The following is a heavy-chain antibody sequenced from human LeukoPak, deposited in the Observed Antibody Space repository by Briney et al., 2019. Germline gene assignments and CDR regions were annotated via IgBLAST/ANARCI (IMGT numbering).Heavy chain of an antibody. J-gene: IGHJ4*02. D-gene: IGHD2-15*01. CDR3: ATGGYCSDGSCYSFFDY. Sequence: GESLKISCKGSGYSFNTYWIGWVRQMPGKGLEWMGIIYPGDSDTRYSPSFESQVTISADKSISTAYLQWSSLKASDTAMYYCATGGYCSDGSCYSFFDYWGQGTLVTLSS. V-gene: IGHV5-51*01. CDR1: GYSFNTYW. CDR2: IYPGDSDT.